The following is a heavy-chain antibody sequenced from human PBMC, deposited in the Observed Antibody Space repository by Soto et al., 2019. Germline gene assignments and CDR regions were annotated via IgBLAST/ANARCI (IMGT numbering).Heavy chain of an antibody. D-gene: IGHD3-10*01. CDR2: INVYNGNT. CDR1: GYTFYG. CDR3: ARATSRGEYDY. Sequence: QVQLVQSGAEVKKPGASVKVSCKASGYTFYGISWVRQAPGQGLEWMGWINVYNGNTNYAQKLQGRVTMTTDTSTSTAYLDLRSLRSDDTAVYFCARATSRGEYDYWGQGTLVTVSS. J-gene: IGHJ4*02. V-gene: IGHV1-18*01.